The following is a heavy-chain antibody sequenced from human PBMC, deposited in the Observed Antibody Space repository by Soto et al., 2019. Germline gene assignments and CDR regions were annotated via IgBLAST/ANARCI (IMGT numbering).Heavy chain of an antibody. CDR1: GFTFSSYG. CDR3: AKEQLAGYYYYGMDV. V-gene: IGHV3-30*18. D-gene: IGHD6-6*01. J-gene: IGHJ6*02. CDR2: ISYDGSNK. Sequence: QVQLVESGGGVVQPGRSLRLSCAASGFTFSSYGMHWVRQAPGKGLEWVAVISYDGSNKYYADSVKGRFTISRDNSKNTLYLQMNSLRAEDTAVYYSAKEQLAGYYYYGMDVWGQGTTVTVSS.